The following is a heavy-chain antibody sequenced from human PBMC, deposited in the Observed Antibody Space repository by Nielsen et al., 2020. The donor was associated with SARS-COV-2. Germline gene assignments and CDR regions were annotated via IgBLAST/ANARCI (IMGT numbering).Heavy chain of an antibody. D-gene: IGHD5-18*01. Sequence: ASVQVSCKASGYSFVTYGISWVRQAPGRGLEWMGWIAVYNGHAEYAQNFKGRVTLTTDTSISTAYMDLSRLRSDDTAVYYCARDEYNYGYNWFDTWGQGTLVTVSS. J-gene: IGHJ5*02. CDR1: GYSFVTYG. V-gene: IGHV1-18*04. CDR2: IAVYNGHA. CDR3: ARDEYNYGYNWFDT.